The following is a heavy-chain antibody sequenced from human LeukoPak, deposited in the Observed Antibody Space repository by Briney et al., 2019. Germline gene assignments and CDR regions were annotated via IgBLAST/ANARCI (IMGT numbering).Heavy chain of an antibody. D-gene: IGHD3-3*01. Sequence: SETLSLTCTVSGGSISSYYWSWIRQPPGKGLEWIGYIYYSGSTNYNPSLKSRVTISVDTSKSQFSLKLSSVTAADTAVYYCARDPGPYYDFWSGYYTRNDAFDIWGQGTMVTVSS. CDR2: IYYSGST. CDR3: ARDPGPYYDFWSGYYTRNDAFDI. CDR1: GGSISSYY. V-gene: IGHV4-59*01. J-gene: IGHJ3*02.